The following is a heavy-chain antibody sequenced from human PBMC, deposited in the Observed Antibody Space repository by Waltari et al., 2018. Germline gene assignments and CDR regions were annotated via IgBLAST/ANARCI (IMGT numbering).Heavy chain of an antibody. J-gene: IGHJ4*02. CDR3: ARATSAEGIFF. CDR2: IFRSGST. CDR1: GGSVRTNNW. V-gene: IGHV4-4*02. Sequence: QVQLHESGPGLVRPSGTLSLTCSVSGGSVRTNNWWSWVRQFPGQGLEWIGAIFRSGSTTCNPSLASRVTMSIDQSKNQFSLGLTSVTAADAAVYFCARATSAEGIFFWGQGILVTVSS. D-gene: IGHD3-10*01.